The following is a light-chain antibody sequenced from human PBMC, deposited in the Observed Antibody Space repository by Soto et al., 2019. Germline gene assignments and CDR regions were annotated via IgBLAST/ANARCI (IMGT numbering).Light chain of an antibody. Sequence: EIVLTQSPGALSLSPGERATLSCRASLSVSRSYLAWYQQKPGQAPRRLIYDASSRATGIPDKFSGGGSGTDFTHTISRLEPEDFAVYYCQQFNSSPLTFGGGTKVDI. J-gene: IGKJ4*02. CDR3: QQFNSSPLT. CDR1: LSVSRSY. CDR2: DAS. V-gene: IGKV3-20*01.